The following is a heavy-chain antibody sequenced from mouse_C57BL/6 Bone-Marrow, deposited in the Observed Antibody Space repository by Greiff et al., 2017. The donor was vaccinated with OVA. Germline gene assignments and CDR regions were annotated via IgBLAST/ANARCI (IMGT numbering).Heavy chain of an antibody. D-gene: IGHD1-1*01. CDR3: AREWIYYGSSHWYFDV. J-gene: IGHJ1*03. Sequence: DVKLVESGGGLVKPGGSLKLSCAASGFTFSSYAMSWVRQTPEKRLEWVATISDGGSYTYYPDNVKGRFTISRDNAKNNLYLQMSHLKSEDTAMYYCAREWIYYGSSHWYFDVWGTGTTVTVSS. CDR2: ISDGGSYT. V-gene: IGHV5-4*01. CDR1: GFTFSSYA.